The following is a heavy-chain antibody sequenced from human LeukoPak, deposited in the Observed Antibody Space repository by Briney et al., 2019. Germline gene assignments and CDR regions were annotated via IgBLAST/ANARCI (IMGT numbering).Heavy chain of an antibody. D-gene: IGHD6-25*01. CDR3: ARGVRRRPDAFDI. J-gene: IGHJ3*02. CDR2: IKQDGSEK. Sequence: PGGSLRLSCAASGFTFSDYYMSWIRQAPGKGLEWVANIKQDGSEKYYVDSVKGRFTISRDNAKNSLYLQMNSLRAEDTAVYYCARGVRRRPDAFDIWGQGTMVTVSS. CDR1: GFTFSDYY. V-gene: IGHV3-7*01.